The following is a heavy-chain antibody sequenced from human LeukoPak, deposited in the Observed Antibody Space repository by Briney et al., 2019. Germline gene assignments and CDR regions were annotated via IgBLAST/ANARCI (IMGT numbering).Heavy chain of an antibody. D-gene: IGHD3-16*01. CDR1: GGSFNNYP. V-gene: IGHV1-69*13. J-gene: IGHJ3*02. CDR2: LIPLIGTA. CDR3: ARPVWDRSPGAFDI. Sequence: AVTVTRKASGGSFNNYPCNWLRQPPAQRLEWVGGLIPLIGTANYAQKSQGRVTITADESTSTTYLEMSSVTSEGTAVYYCARPVWDRSPGAFDIWGQGDMVTVSS.